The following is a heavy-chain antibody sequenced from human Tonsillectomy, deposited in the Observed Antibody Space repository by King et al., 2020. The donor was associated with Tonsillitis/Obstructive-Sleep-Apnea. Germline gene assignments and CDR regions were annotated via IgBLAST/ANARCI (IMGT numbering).Heavy chain of an antibody. Sequence: VQLVESGGGLVQPGGSLRLSCAASGFTFSSYAMSWVRQAPGKGLEWVSAISGSGGSTYYADSVKGRFTISRDNSKNTLYLQMNSLRAEDTAVYYCAKAGTIIVDYYYYGMDVWGQGTTVTVPS. CDR3: AKAGTIIVDYYYYGMDV. V-gene: IGHV3-23*04. CDR1: GFTFSSYA. D-gene: IGHD3-3*01. J-gene: IGHJ6*02. CDR2: ISGSGGST.